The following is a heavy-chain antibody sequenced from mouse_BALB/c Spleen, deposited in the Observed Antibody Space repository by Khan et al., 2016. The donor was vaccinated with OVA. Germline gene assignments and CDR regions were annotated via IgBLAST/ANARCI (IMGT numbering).Heavy chain of an antibody. Sequence: EVELVESGGGLVKPGGSLKLSCAASGFTFSDYYMYWVRQTPEKRLEWVATISDGGSYTSYPDSVKGRFTISRDNAKNNLYLQMSSLKSEDTAMYYCARGGYGSFAFWGQGTLVTVPA. CDR3: ARGGYGSFAF. CDR2: ISDGGSYT. J-gene: IGHJ3*01. CDR1: GFTFSDYY. D-gene: IGHD2-14*01. V-gene: IGHV5-4*02.